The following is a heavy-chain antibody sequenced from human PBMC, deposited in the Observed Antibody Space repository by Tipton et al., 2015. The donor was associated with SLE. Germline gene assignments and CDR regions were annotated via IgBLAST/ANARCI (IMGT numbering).Heavy chain of an antibody. V-gene: IGHV1-69*06. CDR1: GGTFSTYA. CDR2: IIPMVGTA. D-gene: IGHD4-17*01. CDR3: ARDVEAIEDDYAEFIYYYYYMDV. Sequence: QLVQSGAEVKKPGSSVKVSCKASGGTFSTYAISWVRQAPGQGLEWMGRIIPMVGTANYEKKFQGRVTITADKSTSTAYMELSSLKSEDTAVYYCARDVEAIEDDYAEFIYYYYYMDVWGKAPTVTVSS. J-gene: IGHJ6*03.